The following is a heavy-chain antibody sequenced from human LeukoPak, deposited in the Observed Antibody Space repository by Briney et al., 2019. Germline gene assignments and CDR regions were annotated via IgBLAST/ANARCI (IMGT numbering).Heavy chain of an antibody. V-gene: IGHV4-4*09. CDR2: IYTSGST. Sequence: SETLSLTCTVSGGSISSYYWSWIRQPPGKGLEWSGYIYTSGSTNYNPSLKSRVTISVDTSKNQSSLKLSSVSAADTAVYYCARSLATVTTTGRDAFDIWGQGTMVTVSS. CDR1: GGSISSYY. CDR3: ARSLATVTTTGRDAFDI. D-gene: IGHD4-17*01. J-gene: IGHJ3*02.